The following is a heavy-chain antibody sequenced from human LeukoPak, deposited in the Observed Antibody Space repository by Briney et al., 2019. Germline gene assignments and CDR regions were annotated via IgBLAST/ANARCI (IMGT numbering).Heavy chain of an antibody. Sequence: GGSLRLSCAASGLTFRHYAVHWARQAPGRGLEWVAVLSFDGAHKYYAESVKGRFTISRDNSNNTLFLQMDSLRIEDTALYYCVRARAGGLDYWGQGTLVTVSS. CDR3: VRARAGGLDY. J-gene: IGHJ4*02. CDR2: LSFDGAHK. D-gene: IGHD3-10*01. V-gene: IGHV3-30*04. CDR1: GLTFRHYA.